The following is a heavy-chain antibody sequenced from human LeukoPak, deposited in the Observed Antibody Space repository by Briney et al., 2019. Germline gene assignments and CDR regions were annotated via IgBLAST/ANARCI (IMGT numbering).Heavy chain of an antibody. CDR1: GFTFSSYS. J-gene: IGHJ4*02. CDR3: ARGGPRGYSYGWVLPTYYFDY. D-gene: IGHD5-18*01. V-gene: IGHV3-21*01. CDR2: ISSSSSYI. Sequence: GGSLRLSCAASGFTFSSYSMNWVRQAPGKGLEWVSSISSSSSYIYYADSVKGRFTISRDNAKNSLYLQMNSLRAEDTAVYYCARGGPRGYSYGWVLPTYYFDYWGQGTLVTVSS.